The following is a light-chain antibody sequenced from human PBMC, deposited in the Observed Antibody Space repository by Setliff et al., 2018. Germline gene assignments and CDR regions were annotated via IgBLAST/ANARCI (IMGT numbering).Light chain of an antibody. CDR3: SSYTGTYV. J-gene: IGLJ1*01. CDR1: SSDVGGYNY. V-gene: IGLV2-14*03. Sequence: QSVLTQPASVSGSPGQSITISYTGTSSDVGGYNYVSWYQQHPGKAPKLMIYDVSNRPSGVSNRFSGSKSGNTASLTISGLQAEDEADYYCSSYTGTYVFGSGTKVTVL. CDR2: DVS.